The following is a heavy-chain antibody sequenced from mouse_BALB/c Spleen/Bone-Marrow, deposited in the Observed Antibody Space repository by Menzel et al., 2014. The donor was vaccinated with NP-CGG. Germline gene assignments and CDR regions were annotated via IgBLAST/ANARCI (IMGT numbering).Heavy chain of an antibody. Sequence: EVQLQESGGGLVQPGGSLKLSCAASGFDFSRYWMSWVRQAPGKGLEWIGEINPDSSTINYTPSLKDKFIISRDNAKKTLYLQMSKVRSEDTALCHCARLNYYGNLFVWGAGTTVTVSS. D-gene: IGHD1-1*01. CDR1: GFDFSRYW. V-gene: IGHV4-1*02. CDR2: INPDSSTI. CDR3: ARLNYYGNLFV. J-gene: IGHJ1*01.